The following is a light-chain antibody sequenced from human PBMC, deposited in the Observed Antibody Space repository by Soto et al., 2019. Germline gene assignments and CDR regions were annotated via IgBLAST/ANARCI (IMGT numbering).Light chain of an antibody. CDR1: SSDVGSYDY. CDR2: EVN. Sequence: QSVLTQPPSASGSPGQSVTISCTGTSSDVGSYDYVSWYQQHPGKGPRLLIYEVNKRPSGVPERLYGSKSGNTASLTVSGLQAEDEADYLCCSYGGLHNLVFGKGTTVTVL. CDR3: CSYGGLHNLV. V-gene: IGLV2-8*01. J-gene: IGLJ1*01.